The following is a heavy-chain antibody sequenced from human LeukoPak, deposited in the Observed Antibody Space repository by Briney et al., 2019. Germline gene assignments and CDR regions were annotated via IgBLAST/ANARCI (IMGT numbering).Heavy chain of an antibody. CDR2: ISYDGGNE. V-gene: IGHV3-30*03. CDR1: GFTFSSYG. J-gene: IGHJ4*02. Sequence: GGSLRLSCAASGFTFSSYGMHWVRQAPGKGLEWVAVISYDGGNEEYADSVKGRFTISRDNSKNTLSLQMTSLRAEDTAVYYCARVHYGSGSYYFDYWGQGTLVTVSS. D-gene: IGHD3-10*01. CDR3: ARVHYGSGSYYFDY.